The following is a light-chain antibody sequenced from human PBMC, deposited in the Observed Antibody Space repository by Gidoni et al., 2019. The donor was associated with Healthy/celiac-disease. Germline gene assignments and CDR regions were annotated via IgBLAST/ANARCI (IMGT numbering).Light chain of an antibody. Sequence: DIQMPQSPSTLSASVGDRVTITCRASQSISSWLGWYQQKPGKAPKLLIYKASSLESGVPSRFSGSGSGTEFTLTISSLQPDDFATYYCQQYNSYRGTFGQGTKVEIK. J-gene: IGKJ1*01. CDR3: QQYNSYRGT. V-gene: IGKV1-5*03. CDR1: QSISSW. CDR2: KAS.